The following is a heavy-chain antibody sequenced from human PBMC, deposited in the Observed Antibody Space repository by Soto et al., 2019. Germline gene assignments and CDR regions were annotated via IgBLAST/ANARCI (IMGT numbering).Heavy chain of an antibody. CDR2: MNPNSGNT. J-gene: IGHJ6*02. Sequence: QVQLVQSGAEVKKPGASVKVSCKASGYTFTSYDINWVRQATGQGLEWMGWMNPNSGNTGYAQKFQGRVTMTRNTSISKAYMELSSLRSEDTAVYYCARGLPTTVTTYYYYGMDVWGQGTTVTVSS. CDR1: GYTFTSYD. CDR3: ARGLPTTVTTYYYYGMDV. D-gene: IGHD4-17*01. V-gene: IGHV1-8*01.